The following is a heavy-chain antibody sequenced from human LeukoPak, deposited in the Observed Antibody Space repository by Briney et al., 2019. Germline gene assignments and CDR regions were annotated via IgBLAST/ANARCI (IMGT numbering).Heavy chain of an antibody. D-gene: IGHD2-21*02. V-gene: IGHV1-69*06. CDR2: IIPIFGTA. Sequence: ASVKVSCKASGGTFSSYAISWVRQAPGQGLEWMGGIIPIFGTANYAQKFQGRVTITADKSTSTAYMELSSLRSEDTAVYYCALKTPSPPYCGGDCYYVYWGQGTLVTVSS. J-gene: IGHJ4*02. CDR1: GGTFSSYA. CDR3: ALKTPSPPYCGGDCYYVY.